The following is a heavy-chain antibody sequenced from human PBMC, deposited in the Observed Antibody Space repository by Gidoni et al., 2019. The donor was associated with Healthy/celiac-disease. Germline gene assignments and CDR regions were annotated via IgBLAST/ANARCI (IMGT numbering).Heavy chain of an antibody. V-gene: IGHV1-69*01. CDR3: ATEADYGGNLDY. Sequence: QAQLAQSGAEVKMPGSSVMVSCEASRRTFSSYALSCVRQAPGHGLEWMGGIIPIFGTANYAQKFQGRVTITADESTSTAYMELSSLRSEDTAVYYCATEADYGGNLDYWGQGTLVTVSS. CDR2: IIPIFGTA. CDR1: RRTFSSYA. J-gene: IGHJ4*02. D-gene: IGHD4-17*01.